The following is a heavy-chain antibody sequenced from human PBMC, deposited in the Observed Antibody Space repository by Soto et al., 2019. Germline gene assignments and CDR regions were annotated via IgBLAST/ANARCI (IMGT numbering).Heavy chain of an antibody. CDR2: ISSSGSAT. CDR1: GFTFSSLA. D-gene: IGHD1-26*01. V-gene: IGHV3-23*01. CDR3: ASGGMGADGIYYYGLDV. J-gene: IGHJ6*02. Sequence: EVHLLESGGDLVQPGGSLRLSCAASGFTFSSLAMTWVRQAPGQGLEWVSSISSSGSATYYAGSVKGRFTISRDNSRNTLYLQMNGLRAEDAAVYYCASGGMGADGIYYYGLDVWGRGTTVTVSS.